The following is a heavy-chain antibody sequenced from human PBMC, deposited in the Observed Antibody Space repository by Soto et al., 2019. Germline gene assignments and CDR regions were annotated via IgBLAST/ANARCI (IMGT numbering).Heavy chain of an antibody. D-gene: IGHD3-22*01. CDR3: ARTARYLYDSSGYYTSGAREAFDI. V-gene: IGHV1-3*01. CDR1: GYTFTSYA. CDR2: INAGNGNT. Sequence: QVQLVQSGAEVKKPGASVKVSCKASGYTFTSYAMHWVRQAPGQRLEWMGWINAGNGNTKYSQKFQGRVTITRDTSASTAYMELSSLRSEDTAVYYCARTARYLYDSSGYYTSGAREAFDIWGQGTMVTVSS. J-gene: IGHJ3*02.